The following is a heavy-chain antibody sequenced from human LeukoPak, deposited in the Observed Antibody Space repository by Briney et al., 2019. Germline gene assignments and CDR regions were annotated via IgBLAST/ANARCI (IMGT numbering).Heavy chain of an antibody. CDR3: ARELRWFGNWFDP. V-gene: IGHV4-61*01. D-gene: IGHD3-10*01. J-gene: IGHJ5*02. CDR2: IYYSGST. Sequence: SETLSLTCTVPGGSVSSGSYYWSWIRQPPGKGLEWIGYIYYSGSTNYNPSLKSRVTISVDTSKNQFSLKLSSVTAADTAVYYCARELRWFGNWFDPWGQGTLVTVSS. CDR1: GGSVSSGSYY.